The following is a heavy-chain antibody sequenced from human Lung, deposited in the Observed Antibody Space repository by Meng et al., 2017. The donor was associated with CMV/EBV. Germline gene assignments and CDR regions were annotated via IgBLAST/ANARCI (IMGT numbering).Heavy chain of an antibody. CDR1: FTFSSAW. CDR3: TTAPGYYHTSPFDY. CDR2: IKSKTDGGTT. V-gene: IGHV3-15*01. J-gene: IGHJ4*02. D-gene: IGHD3-3*01. Sequence: FTFSSAWMTWVRQAPGKGPEWIGHIKSKTDGGTTDYAAPVKGRFTISRDDSKNTLYLQMNSLKTEDTAVYYCTTAPGYYHTSPFDYWGQGTLVTVSS.